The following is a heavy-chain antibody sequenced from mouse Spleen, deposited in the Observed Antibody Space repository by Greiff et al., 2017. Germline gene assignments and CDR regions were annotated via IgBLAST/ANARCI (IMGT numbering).Heavy chain of an antibody. Sequence: EVQLQQPGAELVKPGASVKLSCKASGYTFTSYWMHWVKQRPEQGLEWIGWIDPENGNTIYDRKFQGKASITADTSSNTAYLQLSSLTSEDTAVYYCARGSYYYGSSFHYFDYWGQGTTLTVSS. CDR2: IDPENGNT. V-gene: IGHV14-1*02. CDR3: ARGSYYYGSSFHYFDY. J-gene: IGHJ2*01. CDR1: GYTFTSYW. D-gene: IGHD1-1*01.